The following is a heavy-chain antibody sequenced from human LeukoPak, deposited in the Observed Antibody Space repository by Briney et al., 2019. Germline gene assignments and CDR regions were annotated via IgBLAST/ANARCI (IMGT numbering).Heavy chain of an antibody. V-gene: IGHV3-23*01. D-gene: IGHD3-3*01. Sequence: GGSLRLSCVASGFTFSSYGMSWVRQAPGKGLEWVSAISGSGGSTYYADSVKGRFTISRDNSKNTLYLQMNSLRAEDTAVYYCAKGRVLYDFWSALLDYWGQGTLVTVSS. CDR3: AKGRVLYDFWSALLDY. CDR1: GFTFSSYG. CDR2: ISGSGGST. J-gene: IGHJ4*02.